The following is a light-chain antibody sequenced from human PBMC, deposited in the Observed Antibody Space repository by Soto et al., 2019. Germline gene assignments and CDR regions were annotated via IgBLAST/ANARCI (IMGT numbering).Light chain of an antibody. CDR1: QTVNSN. J-gene: IGKJ1*01. Sequence: EIVMTQSPSTLSVSPGERATLSCRASQTVNSNLAWYQQKPGQAPRLLIYGASTRATGIPARFSGSGSGRELTLTISSLQSEDFAVYYCQQYNNWPPWTFGQGTKVDIK. CDR2: GAS. CDR3: QQYNNWPPWT. V-gene: IGKV3-15*01.